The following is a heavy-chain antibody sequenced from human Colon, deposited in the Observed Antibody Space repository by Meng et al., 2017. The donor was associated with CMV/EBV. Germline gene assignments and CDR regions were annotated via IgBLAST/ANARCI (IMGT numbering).Heavy chain of an antibody. CDR2: IRNEALGFTT. CDR1: GFTFSDYY. V-gene: IGHV3-72*01. J-gene: IGHJ4*02. D-gene: IGHD1-1*01. CDR3: ARRMGSTDGSDS. Sequence: GESLKISCAASGFTFSDYYMDWVRQAPGKGLEWVGRIRNEALGFTTEYAASVKGRFTISRDDSKNSLYLQMNSLNIADTAVYYCARRMGSTDGSDSWGQGTLVTVSS.